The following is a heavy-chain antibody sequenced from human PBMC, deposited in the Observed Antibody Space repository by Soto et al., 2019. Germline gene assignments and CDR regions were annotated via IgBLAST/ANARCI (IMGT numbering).Heavy chain of an antibody. V-gene: IGHV4-39*01. Sequence: QLQLQESGPGLVKPSETLSLTCTVSGGSISSSSYYWGWIRQPPGKGLEWIGNVYYTGSTYYNPSLRRRVTTSVATSKNQSSLNLGSVTATDTAVYYCARPKNRYSSGWYFDYWGQGTLVTVSS. CDR3: ARPKNRYSSGWYFDY. CDR2: VYYTGST. CDR1: GGSISSSSYY. J-gene: IGHJ4*02. D-gene: IGHD6-19*01.